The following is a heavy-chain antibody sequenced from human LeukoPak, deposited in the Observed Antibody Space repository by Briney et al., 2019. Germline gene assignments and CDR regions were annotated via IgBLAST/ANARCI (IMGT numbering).Heavy chain of an antibody. Sequence: GGSLRLSCAASGFTFSSYGMHWVRQAPGKGLEWVAFIRYDGSNKYYADSVKGRFTISRDNSKNTLYLQMNSLRAEDTAVYYCAKDGGVGYFDWYPRGAFDIWGQGTMVTVSS. J-gene: IGHJ3*02. CDR1: GFTFSSYG. CDR2: IRYDGSNK. D-gene: IGHD3-9*01. CDR3: AKDGGVGYFDWYPRGAFDI. V-gene: IGHV3-30*02.